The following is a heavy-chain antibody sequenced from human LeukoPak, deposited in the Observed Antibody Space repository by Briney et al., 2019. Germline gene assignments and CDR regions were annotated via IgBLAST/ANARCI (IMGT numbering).Heavy chain of an antibody. CDR3: ARFSEYYHSSVHYLDY. J-gene: IGHJ4*02. CDR2: IYYTGST. D-gene: IGHD3-22*01. Sequence: PSETLSLTCAVYGGSFNGYYWSWIRQSPGKGLESLGYIYYTGSTNYNPSLKSRVTMSVDTSRNQFFLRLSSVTAADTAVYYCARFSEYYHSSVHYLDYWGQGTLVSVSS. V-gene: IGHV4-59*01. CDR1: GGSFNGYY.